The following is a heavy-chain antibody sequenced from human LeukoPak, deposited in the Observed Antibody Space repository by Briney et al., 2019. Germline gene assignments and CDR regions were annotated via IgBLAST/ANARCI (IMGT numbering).Heavy chain of an antibody. J-gene: IGHJ4*02. D-gene: IGHD3-10*01. Sequence: PGGSLRLSCVTSGFTFSRYSMRWVRQAPGKGLEWVSSIYFTGNYISYADSVKGRFTISRDNAKNSLYLQMNSLRAEDMAVYYCAREFNTVGNFDYWGQGTLVTVSS. CDR1: GFTFSRYS. V-gene: IGHV3-21*01. CDR2: IYFTGNYI. CDR3: AREFNTVGNFDY.